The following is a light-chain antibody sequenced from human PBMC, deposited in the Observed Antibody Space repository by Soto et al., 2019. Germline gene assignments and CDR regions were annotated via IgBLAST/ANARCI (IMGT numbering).Light chain of an antibody. CDR1: SSDVGGYNY. J-gene: IGLJ1*01. V-gene: IGLV2-14*01. CDR2: EVS. CDR3: SSYTSRSTIV. Sequence: QSALTQPASVSGSPGQSITISCTGTSSDVGGYNYVSWYQQHPGKAPKLMIYEVSNRPSGVSNRFSGSKSGNTASLTISGLQAEDEADYYCSSYTSRSTIVFGNGTKLTVL.